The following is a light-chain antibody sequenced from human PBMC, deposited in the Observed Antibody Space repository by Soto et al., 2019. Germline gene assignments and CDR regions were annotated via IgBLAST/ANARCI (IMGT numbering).Light chain of an antibody. Sequence: EIVLTQSPGTLSLSPGERATLSCRASQSVSSSYLDWYQQKPGQAPRLLIYGASSRATGIPDRFSGSGSGTDFTRTITRLEHEDFAVYYCHQYDSSPLTFGGGTKVEIK. CDR3: HQYDSSPLT. CDR1: QSVSSSY. V-gene: IGKV3-20*01. J-gene: IGKJ4*01. CDR2: GAS.